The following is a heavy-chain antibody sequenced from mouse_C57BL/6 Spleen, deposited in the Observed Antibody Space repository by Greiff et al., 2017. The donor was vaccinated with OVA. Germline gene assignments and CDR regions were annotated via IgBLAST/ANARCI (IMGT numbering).Heavy chain of an antibody. D-gene: IGHD1-1*01. J-gene: IGHJ4*01. Sequence: VQLQQPGAELVMPGASVKLSCKASGYTFTSYWMHWVKQRPGQGLEWIGEIDPSDSYTNYNQKFKGKATLTVDKSSSTAYMQLSSLTSEDSAVYDCARYITTVVERAMDYWGQGTSVTVSS. CDR2: IDPSDSYT. CDR3: ARYITTVVERAMDY. CDR1: GYTFTSYW. V-gene: IGHV1-69*01.